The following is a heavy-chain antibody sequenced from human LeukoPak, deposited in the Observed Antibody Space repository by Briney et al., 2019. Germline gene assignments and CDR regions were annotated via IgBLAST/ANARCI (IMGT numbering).Heavy chain of an antibody. Sequence: SETLSLTCTVSGYSISSGYYWGWIRQPPGKGLEWIGSIYHSGSTYYNPSLKRRVTISVDTAKDQFSLKLSSVTAADTAVYYCARATILRYFDSPGYYYYYYMDVWGKGATVTVSS. V-gene: IGHV4-38-2*02. D-gene: IGHD3-9*01. CDR2: IYHSGST. J-gene: IGHJ6*03. CDR3: ARATILRYFDSPGYYYYYYMDV. CDR1: GYSISSGYY.